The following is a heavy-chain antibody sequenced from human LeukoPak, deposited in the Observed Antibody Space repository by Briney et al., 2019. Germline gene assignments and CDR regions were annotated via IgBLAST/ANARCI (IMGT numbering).Heavy chain of an antibody. V-gene: IGHV4-31*03. CDR1: GGSISSGGYY. Sequence: SQTLSLTCTVSGGSISSGGYYWSWIRQHPGKGLEWIGYIYYSGSTYYNPSLKSRVTIPVDTSKNQFSLKLSSVTAADTAVYYCARDTMVRGVPHYGMDVWGQGTTVTVSS. CDR2: IYYSGST. D-gene: IGHD3-10*01. CDR3: ARDTMVRGVPHYGMDV. J-gene: IGHJ6*02.